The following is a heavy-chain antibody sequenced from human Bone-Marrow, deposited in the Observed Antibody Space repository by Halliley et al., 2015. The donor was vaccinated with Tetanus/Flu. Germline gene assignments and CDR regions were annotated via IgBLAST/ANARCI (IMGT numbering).Heavy chain of an antibody. D-gene: IGHD6-6*01. V-gene: IGHV3-48*01. J-gene: IGHJ3*02. CDR3: GREYSSSSGRAFDT. CDR2: ISGGGSRK. Sequence: SYISGGGSRKYYADSVKGRFTVSRDNANNSVSLQMNRLRVGDTAMYYCGREYSSSSGRAFDTWGQGTMVIVS.